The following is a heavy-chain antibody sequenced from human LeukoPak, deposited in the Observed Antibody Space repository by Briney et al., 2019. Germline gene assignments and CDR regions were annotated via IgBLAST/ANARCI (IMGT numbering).Heavy chain of an antibody. CDR3: ARQGYNSGSYYWDL. CDR2: IYPGDSDT. CDR1: GYNFSNYW. V-gene: IGHV5-51*01. J-gene: IGHJ5*02. Sequence: GESLKISCNGSGYNFSNYWIGWVRHLPGKGLEGMGIIYPGDSDTKYSPSFQGQVTISADKSISTAYLQWSSLQASNTAMYYCARQGYNSGSYYWDLWGQGTLVTVSS. D-gene: IGHD3-10*01.